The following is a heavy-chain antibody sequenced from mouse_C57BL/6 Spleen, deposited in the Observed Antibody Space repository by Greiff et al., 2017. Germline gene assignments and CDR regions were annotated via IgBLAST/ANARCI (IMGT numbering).Heavy chain of an antibody. J-gene: IGHJ2*01. Sequence: QVQLQQPGAELVKPGASVKLSCKASGYTFTSYWMHWVKQRPGRGLEWIGMIDPNSGGTKYNEKFKSKATLTVDKSSSTAYMQLSSLASEDSAVYDSESEGVGNYLDYWGQGTTLTVSS. CDR2: IDPNSGGT. CDR3: ESEGVGNYLDY. D-gene: IGHD4-1*01. CDR1: GYTFTSYW. V-gene: IGHV1-72*01.